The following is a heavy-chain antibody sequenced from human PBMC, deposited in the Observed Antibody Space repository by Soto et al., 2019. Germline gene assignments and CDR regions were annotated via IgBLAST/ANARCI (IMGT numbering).Heavy chain of an antibody. Sequence: AAPVKVSCKVSGYTLTEFPIHWVRQAPGKGLEWMGGFDPEDGNTIYAQKFQERVTMTRDTSTNTAYMELSSLRSEDTAVYYCAADHDDILTGPHNWFDPWGQGTLVTVSS. D-gene: IGHD3-9*01. V-gene: IGHV1-24*01. CDR1: GYTLTEFP. CDR3: AADHDDILTGPHNWFDP. J-gene: IGHJ5*02. CDR2: FDPEDGNT.